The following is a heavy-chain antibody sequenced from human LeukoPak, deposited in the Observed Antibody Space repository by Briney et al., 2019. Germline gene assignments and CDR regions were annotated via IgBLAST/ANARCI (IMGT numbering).Heavy chain of an antibody. CDR1: GFTFSSYS. J-gene: IGHJ1*01. CDR3: ARDYYSGVTSRSGLYQH. D-gene: IGHD2-15*01. CDR2: ISSSSSTI. Sequence: SGGSLRLSCAASGFTFSSYSMNWVRQAPGKGLEWVSYISSSSSTIYYADSVKGRFTISRDNAKNSLYLQMNSLRAEDTAVYYCARDYYSGVTSRSGLYQHWGQGTLVTVSS. V-gene: IGHV3-48*04.